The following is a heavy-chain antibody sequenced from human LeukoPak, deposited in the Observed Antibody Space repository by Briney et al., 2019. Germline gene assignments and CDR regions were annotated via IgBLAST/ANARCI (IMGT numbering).Heavy chain of an antibody. V-gene: IGHV4-61*02. CDR3: ARGGGDWGFHQSDY. D-gene: IGHD2-21*01. Sequence: SETLSLTFTVSGGSFSSGSYYWSWIRQPAGKGLEWIGRIYTSGSTNYNPSLKSRVTISVDTSKNQFSLKLSSVTAADTAVYYCARGGGDWGFHQSDYWGQGTLVIVSS. CDR1: GGSFSSGSYY. J-gene: IGHJ4*02. CDR2: IYTSGST.